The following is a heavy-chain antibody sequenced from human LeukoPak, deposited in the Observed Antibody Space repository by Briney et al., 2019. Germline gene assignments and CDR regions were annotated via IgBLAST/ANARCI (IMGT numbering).Heavy chain of an antibody. J-gene: IGHJ1*01. CDR2: ISSSSSTI. Sequence: GGSLRISCAASGFTFSSYSMNWVRQAPGKGLEWVSYISSSSSTIYYADSVKGRFTISRDNAKNSLYLQMNSLRAEDTAVYYCARDPEWELLYFQHWGQGTLVTVSS. CDR1: GFTFSSYS. V-gene: IGHV3-48*04. D-gene: IGHD1-26*01. CDR3: ARDPEWELLYFQH.